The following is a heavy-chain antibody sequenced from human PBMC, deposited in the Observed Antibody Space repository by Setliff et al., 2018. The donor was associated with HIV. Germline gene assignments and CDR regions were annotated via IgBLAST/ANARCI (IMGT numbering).Heavy chain of an antibody. V-gene: IGHV3-7*03. CDR2: IKQDGSEK. CDR3: ARAVRDSSGYIYYYYYTDV. CDR1: GFTFSSHW. D-gene: IGHD3-22*01. J-gene: IGHJ6*03. Sequence: PGGSLRLSCAASGFTFSSHWMSWIRQAPGKGLEWVASIKQDGSEKYFVDSVKGRFTISRDNAKDSMFLQMNSLRGEDTAVYYCARAVRDSSGYIYYYYYTDVWGKGTMVTVSS.